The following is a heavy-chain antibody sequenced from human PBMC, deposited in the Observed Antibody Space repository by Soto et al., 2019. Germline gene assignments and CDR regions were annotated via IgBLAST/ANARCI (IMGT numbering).Heavy chain of an antibody. V-gene: IGHV3-23*01. CDR3: AKAYFDILTGYFGDY. CDR2: MSNSGSRT. CDR1: GFTFSNYA. D-gene: IGHD3-9*01. Sequence: VQLLESGGGLVQPGGSLRLSCAASGFTFSNYAMSWVRQAPGKGLEWVSGMSNSGSRTYYADSVKGRFISSRDNSQNTLYLQMKSLRPADMAVYYCAKAYFDILTGYFGDYRGQGTLVSVSS. J-gene: IGHJ4*02.